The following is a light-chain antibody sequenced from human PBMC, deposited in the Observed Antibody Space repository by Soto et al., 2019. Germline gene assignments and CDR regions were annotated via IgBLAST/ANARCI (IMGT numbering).Light chain of an antibody. CDR3: QQSYNNPHT. CDR2: AAS. J-gene: IGKJ1*01. Sequence: IQMTQSPSSLSASVGDRVTITCRASQSIANYLNWYQQKPGKAPKLLIYAASTLESGVPSRFSGSGSGTDFTLTISSLLPEDFATYYCQQSYNNPHTFGQETKVDIK. V-gene: IGKV1-39*01. CDR1: QSIANY.